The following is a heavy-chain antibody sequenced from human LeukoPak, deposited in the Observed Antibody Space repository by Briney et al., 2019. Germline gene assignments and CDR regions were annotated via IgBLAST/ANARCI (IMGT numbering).Heavy chain of an antibody. J-gene: IGHJ6*02. Sequence: GGSLRLSCAASGFTFSSYSMNWGRQAPGKGLAWVSYISSSSSTIYYADSVKGRFTISRDNAKNSLYLQMNSLRDEDTAVYYCARPWNYYYYYVMDVWGQGTTVTVSS. V-gene: IGHV3-48*02. D-gene: IGHD1-1*01. CDR2: ISSSSSTI. CDR1: GFTFSSYS. CDR3: ARPWNYYYYYVMDV.